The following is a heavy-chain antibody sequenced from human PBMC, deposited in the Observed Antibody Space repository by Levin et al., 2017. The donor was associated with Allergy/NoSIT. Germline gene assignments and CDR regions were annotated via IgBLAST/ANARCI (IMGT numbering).Heavy chain of an antibody. D-gene: IGHD5-12*01. J-gene: IGHJ4*02. CDR1: GGSISSSSYY. CDR2: IYYSGST. Sequence: SETLSLTCTVSGGSISSSSYYWGWIRQPPGKGLEWIGSIYYSGSTYYNPSLKSRVTISVDTSKNQFSLKLSSVTAADTAVYYCATHSGPFDYWGQGTLVTVSS. V-gene: IGHV4-39*01. CDR3: ATHSGPFDY.